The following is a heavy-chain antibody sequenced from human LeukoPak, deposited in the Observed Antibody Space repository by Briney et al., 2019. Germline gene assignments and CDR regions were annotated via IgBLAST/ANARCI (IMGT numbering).Heavy chain of an antibody. J-gene: IGHJ6*02. CDR3: AKTFLTAYDTYFYYYGLDV. Sequence: ASVKVSCKASGDTFSGYVISWVRQAPGQGLEWMGGINPVFGTAHYAQKFQDRVTITADESTSTAYMELSSLRSEDTAVYYCAKTFLTAYDTYFYYYGLDVWGQGTPVTVSS. CDR2: INPVFGTA. D-gene: IGHD3-9*01. V-gene: IGHV1-69*13. CDR1: GDTFSGYV.